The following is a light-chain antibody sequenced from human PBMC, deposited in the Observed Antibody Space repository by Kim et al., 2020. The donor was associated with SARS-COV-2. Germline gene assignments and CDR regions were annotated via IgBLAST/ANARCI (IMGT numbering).Light chain of an antibody. V-gene: IGKV1-39*01. CDR3: QQSYSTLYS. J-gene: IGKJ2*03. CDR2: AAS. CDR1: QSISSY. Sequence: SASGGDRVTITCRASQSISSYLNWYQQKPGKAPKLLIYAASSLQSVVPSRFSGSGSGTDFTLTISSLQPEDFATYYCQQSYSTLYSFGQGTKLEI.